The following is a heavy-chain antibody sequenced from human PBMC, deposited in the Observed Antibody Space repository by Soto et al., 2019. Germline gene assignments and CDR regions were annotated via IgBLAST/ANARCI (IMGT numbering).Heavy chain of an antibody. Sequence: GGSMRLSSAASGFPVSNYGLLWVRQAPGKGLEWVAVISYDGSNKYYADSVKGRFTISRDNSKNTLYLQMNSLRAEDTAVYYCAKDVREGVAEYWGQGTLVTVSS. J-gene: IGHJ4*02. V-gene: IGHV3-30*18. CDR2: ISYDGSNK. D-gene: IGHD3-10*01. CDR1: GFPVSNYG. CDR3: AKDVREGVAEY.